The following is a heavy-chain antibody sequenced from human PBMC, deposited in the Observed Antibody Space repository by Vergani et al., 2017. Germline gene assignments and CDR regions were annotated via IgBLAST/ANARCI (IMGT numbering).Heavy chain of an antibody. J-gene: IGHJ6*02. CDR2: ISYDGSNK. V-gene: IGHV3-30-3*01. CDR3: ARRKTAMVTDYGMDV. Sequence: QVQLVESGGGVVQPGRSLRLSCAASGFTFSSYAMHWVRQAPGKGLEWVAVISYDGSNKYYADSVKGRFTISRVNSKNTLYLQMNSLRAEDTAVYDCARRKTAMVTDYGMDVWGQGTTVTVSS. D-gene: IGHD5-18*01. CDR1: GFTFSSYA.